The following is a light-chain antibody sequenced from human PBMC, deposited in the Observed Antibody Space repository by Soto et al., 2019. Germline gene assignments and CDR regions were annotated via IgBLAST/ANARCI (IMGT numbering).Light chain of an antibody. Sequence: NFMLTQPHSVSGSPGKTVIISCTRSRGSIASNYVQWYQQRPGSSPTTVIYEDNQRPSVVPDRFSGSIDSSSNSASLTISGLETEDEADYYSQSYDATNQVFGGGTKLTVL. CDR2: EDN. CDR1: RGSIASNY. J-gene: IGLJ3*02. V-gene: IGLV6-57*01. CDR3: QSYDATNQV.